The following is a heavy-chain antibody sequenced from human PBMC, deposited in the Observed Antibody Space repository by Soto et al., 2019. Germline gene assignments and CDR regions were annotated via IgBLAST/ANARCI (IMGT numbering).Heavy chain of an antibody. J-gene: IGHJ3*01. CDR1: GFTFSSYA. V-gene: IGHV3-23*01. CDR3: AKDDIITRGAFDV. CDR2: ISGSGGST. D-gene: IGHD2-2*01. Sequence: PGGSLRLSCAASGFTFSSYAMSCVRQAPGKGLEWVSAISGSGGSTYYADSVNARSTISIDNSKSALYLQMNSLRAEDTAVYYWAKDDIITRGAFDVWGQGTMVTVSS.